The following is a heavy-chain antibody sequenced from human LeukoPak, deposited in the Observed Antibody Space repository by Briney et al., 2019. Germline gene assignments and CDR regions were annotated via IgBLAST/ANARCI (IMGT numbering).Heavy chain of an antibody. V-gene: IGHV4-34*01. D-gene: IGHD1-20*01. J-gene: IGHJ5*02. CDR2: INHSGST. Sequence: PSETLSLTCAVYGGSFSGYYWSWIRHPPGKGLGWIGEINHSGSTNYNPSLKSRVTISVDTSKNQFSLKLSSMTAADTAVYYCARGYITGTTRWFDPWGQGTLVTVSS. CDR3: ARGYITGTTRWFDP. CDR1: GGSFSGYY.